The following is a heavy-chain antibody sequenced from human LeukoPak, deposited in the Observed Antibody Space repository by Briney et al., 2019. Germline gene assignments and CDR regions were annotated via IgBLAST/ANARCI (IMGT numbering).Heavy chain of an antibody. V-gene: IGHV4-4*02. J-gene: IGHJ5*02. CDR1: GGSISSSNW. CDR3: ARVGYCSGGSCYAGFGWFDT. Sequence: SETLSLTCAVSGGSISSSNWWSWVRQPPGKGLEWIGEIYHSGSTNYNPSLKSRVTISVDKSKNQFSLKLSSVTAADTAVYYCARVGYCSGGSCYAGFGWFDTWGQGTLVTVSS. CDR2: IYHSGST. D-gene: IGHD2-15*01.